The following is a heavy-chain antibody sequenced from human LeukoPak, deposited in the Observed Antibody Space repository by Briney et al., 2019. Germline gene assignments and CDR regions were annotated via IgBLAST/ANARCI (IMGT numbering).Heavy chain of an antibody. Sequence: GGSLRLSCAASEFIFRSYGMHWVRQPPGKGLEWLSFIRYDGAKKSYADSVKGRFTISRDNSKNTLYLQMNSLRAEDTAVYYCAKDPGGEVLPDYWGQGTLVTVSS. V-gene: IGHV3-30*02. CDR2: IRYDGAKK. CDR1: EFIFRSYG. CDR3: AKDPGGEVLPDY. J-gene: IGHJ4*02. D-gene: IGHD1-26*01.